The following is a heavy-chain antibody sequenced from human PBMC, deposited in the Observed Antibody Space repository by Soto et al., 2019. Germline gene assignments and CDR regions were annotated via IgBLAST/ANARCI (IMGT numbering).Heavy chain of an antibody. Sequence: ASVKVSCKASGYMFTNYAIHWVCQAPGQGLEWMGWISAGSGNTEYSQKFQGRLTISSDTSATTAYMELSSLRSEDTAVYYCARDVSGWYYFDNWGQGTLVTVSS. D-gene: IGHD6-19*01. CDR3: ARDVSGWYYFDN. V-gene: IGHV1-3*01. CDR2: ISAGSGNT. J-gene: IGHJ4*02. CDR1: GYMFTNYA.